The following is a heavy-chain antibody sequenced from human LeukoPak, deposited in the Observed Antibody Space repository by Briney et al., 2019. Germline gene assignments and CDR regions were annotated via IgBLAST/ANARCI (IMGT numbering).Heavy chain of an antibody. CDR3: ARGDYSSGWYGYYYYYMDV. J-gene: IGHJ6*03. D-gene: IGHD6-19*01. V-gene: IGHV1-18*01. CDR1: GYTFTSYG. Sequence: AASVKVSCKASGYTFTSYGISWVRQAPGQGLEWMGWISTYNGNTNYAQKLQGRVTMTTDTSTSTAYMELRSLRSDDTAVYYCARGDYSSGWYGYYYYYMDVWGKGTTVTVSS. CDR2: ISTYNGNT.